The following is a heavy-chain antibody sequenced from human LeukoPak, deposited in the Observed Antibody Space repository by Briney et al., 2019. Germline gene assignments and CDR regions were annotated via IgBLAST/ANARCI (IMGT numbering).Heavy chain of an antibody. CDR2: ISSSSSYI. CDR3: AREEHGSGRPFDY. D-gene: IGHD3-10*01. J-gene: IGHJ4*02. V-gene: IGHV3-21*01. CDR1: GFTFSSYS. Sequence: GGSLRLSCAASGFTFSSYSMNWVRQAPGKGLEWVSSISSSSSYIYYADSVKGRFIISRDNAKSSLYLQMNSLRAEDTAVYYCAREEHGSGRPFDYWGQGTLVTVSS.